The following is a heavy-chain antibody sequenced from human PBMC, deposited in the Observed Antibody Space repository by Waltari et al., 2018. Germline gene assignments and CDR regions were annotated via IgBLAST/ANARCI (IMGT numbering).Heavy chain of an antibody. D-gene: IGHD1-26*01. Sequence: QMQLQESGPGLVKPSQTLSLTCTVPGGSISSGSYYWSWIRQPAGKGLEWIGYIYTSGSTNYNPSLKSRVTISVDTSKNQFSLKLSSVTAADTAVYYCARGSGSYYFDYWGQGTLVTVSS. CDR2: IYTSGST. V-gene: IGHV4-61*09. J-gene: IGHJ4*02. CDR3: ARGSGSYYFDY. CDR1: GGSISSGSYY.